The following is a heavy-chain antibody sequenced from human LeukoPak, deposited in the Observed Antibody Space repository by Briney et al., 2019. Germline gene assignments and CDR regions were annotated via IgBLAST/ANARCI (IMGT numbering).Heavy chain of an antibody. D-gene: IGHD6-6*01. CDR2: IYHSGSA. V-gene: IGHV4-38-2*01. Sequence: SETLSLTCAVSGYSISSDYYWGWIRLPPGKGLEWIGTIYHSGSAYCNPSLRSRVTLLVDTSNNQFSLRLSSVTATDTAVYFCARRPYYYYYMDVWGKGTTVTVSS. J-gene: IGHJ6*03. CDR1: GYSISSDYY. CDR3: ARRPYYYYYMDV.